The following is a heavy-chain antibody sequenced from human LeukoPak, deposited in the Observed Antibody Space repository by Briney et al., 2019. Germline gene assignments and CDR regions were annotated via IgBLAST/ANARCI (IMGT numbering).Heavy chain of an antibody. D-gene: IGHD2-2*02. CDR2: IYFRGSI. Sequence: SETLSLTCTVSGVSISSSNYSWAWIRQSPGKGLEWIGSIYFRGSISSSPSLKSRVTISIDASKNQFSLKLTSVTAADTAVYYCAREDRYCSSTSCYTWDYWGQGTLVAV. J-gene: IGHJ4*02. V-gene: IGHV4-39*07. CDR3: AREDRYCSSTSCYTWDY. CDR1: GVSISSSNYS.